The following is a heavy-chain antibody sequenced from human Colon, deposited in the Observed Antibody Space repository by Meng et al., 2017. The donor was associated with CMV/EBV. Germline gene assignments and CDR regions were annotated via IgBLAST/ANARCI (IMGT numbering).Heavy chain of an antibody. CDR3: AKDLSATVATPEY. CDR2: ISWDSGKI. V-gene: IGHV3-9*01. J-gene: IGHJ1*01. CDR1: GFMFDDYA. Sequence: SLKISCIASGFMFDDYAMHWVRQAPGKGLEWVSGISWDSGKIDYADSVKGRVTISRDNAKNSLYLQIDSLRTEDTALYFCAKDLSATVATPEYWGQGTLVTVSS. D-gene: IGHD4-23*01.